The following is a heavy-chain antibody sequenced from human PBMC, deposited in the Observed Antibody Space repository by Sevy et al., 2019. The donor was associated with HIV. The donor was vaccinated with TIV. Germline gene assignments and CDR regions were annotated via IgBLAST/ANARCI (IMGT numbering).Heavy chain of an antibody. CDR3: ARDRLDSSGLDAFDI. Sequence: ASVKVSCKASGYTFSTYYMQWVRQAPGQGLEWMGMINPSGGSTTYAQKFQGRVTMTRDTSTTTFYMDLSSLRSEDTAVHYCARDRLDSSGLDAFDIWGQGTMVTVSS. J-gene: IGHJ3*02. CDR1: GYTFSTYY. V-gene: IGHV1-46*01. D-gene: IGHD3-22*01. CDR2: INPSGGST.